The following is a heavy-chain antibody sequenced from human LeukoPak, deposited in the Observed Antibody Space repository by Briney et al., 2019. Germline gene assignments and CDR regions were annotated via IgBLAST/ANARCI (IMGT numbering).Heavy chain of an antibody. Sequence: GASVKVSCKASGYTVTSYYVNWVRQAPGQGLEWRGGINPNSGGTNYAQKFQGRVTMTSDTSISAAYMKLSRLITADTAVYYFVFFEQKTAYEMDVWGQGTTVTVSS. J-gene: IGHJ6*02. CDR3: VFFEQKTAYEMDV. CDR1: GYTVTSYY. CDR2: INPNSGGT. V-gene: IGHV1-2*02. D-gene: IGHD3-3*01.